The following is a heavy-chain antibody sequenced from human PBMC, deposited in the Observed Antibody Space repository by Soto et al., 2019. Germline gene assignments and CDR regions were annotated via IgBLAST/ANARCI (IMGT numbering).Heavy chain of an antibody. V-gene: IGHV3-33*01. CDR3: ARDNAVAGSSDAFDI. J-gene: IGHJ3*02. CDR2: IWYDGSNK. CDR1: GFTFSSYG. Sequence: QVQLVESGGGVVQPGRSLRLSCAASGFTFSSYGMHWVRQAPGKGLEWVAVIWYDGSNKYYADSVKGRFTISRDNSKNPLYLQMNSLRAEDTAVYYCARDNAVAGSSDAFDIWGQGTMVTVSS. D-gene: IGHD6-19*01.